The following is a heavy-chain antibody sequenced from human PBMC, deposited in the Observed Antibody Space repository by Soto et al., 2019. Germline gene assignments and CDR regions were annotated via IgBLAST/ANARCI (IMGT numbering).Heavy chain of an antibody. CDR2: IDTRGGSA. D-gene: IGHD3-10*01. Sequence: QAQLVQSGAEVKKPGASANISCKASGYTFTRYNIHWVRQAAGQGLEWMGIIDTRGGSAGYTQRFQGRVTMTRDTSTGTVYMELSSLGSEDTAVYYCARDLPRDLVRGSFDIWGQGTMVTVSS. CDR3: ARDLPRDLVRGSFDI. V-gene: IGHV1-46*01. CDR1: GYTFTRYN. J-gene: IGHJ3*02.